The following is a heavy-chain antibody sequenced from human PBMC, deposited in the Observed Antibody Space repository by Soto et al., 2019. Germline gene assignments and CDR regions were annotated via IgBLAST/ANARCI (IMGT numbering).Heavy chain of an antibody. V-gene: IGHV3-23*01. CDR3: AKAGRPYYDLWSENRFDP. J-gene: IGHJ5*02. CDR2: ISGSGGAT. Sequence: PGGSLRLSCAASGFSFTTYAMTWVRQGPGKGLEWVSSISGSGGATYYADSVEGRFTISRDDSKNTLFLQMDSLRAEDTALYYCAKAGRPYYDLWSENRFDPWGQGTLVTVPS. CDR1: GFSFTTYA. D-gene: IGHD3-3*01.